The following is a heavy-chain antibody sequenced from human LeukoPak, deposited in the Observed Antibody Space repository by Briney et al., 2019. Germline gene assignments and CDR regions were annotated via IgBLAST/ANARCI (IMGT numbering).Heavy chain of an antibody. CDR2: FYDTRSP. CDR1: GGSISLYY. V-gene: IGHV4-59*01. D-gene: IGHD3-10*01. J-gene: IGHJ4*02. CDR3: ARGRGSLTY. Sequence: SESLSPACTVSGGSISLYYWSWIRQPPGKGLEWIGYFYDTRSPKYNPSLERRVTISVDMSRNQFSLNLTSVTAADTAVYYCARGRGSLTYWGQGTLATVSS.